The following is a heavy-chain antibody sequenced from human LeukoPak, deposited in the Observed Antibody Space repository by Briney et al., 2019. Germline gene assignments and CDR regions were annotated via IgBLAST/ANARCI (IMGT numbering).Heavy chain of an antibody. CDR1: GYTFTSYG. Sequence: GASVKVSCTASGYTFTSYGISWVRQAPGQGLEWMGWISAYNGNTNYAQKLQSRVTMTTDTSTSTAYMELRSLRSDDTAVYYCARDDDSSGYDPAGAFDIWGQGTMVTVSS. CDR2: ISAYNGNT. V-gene: IGHV1-18*01. CDR3: ARDDDSSGYDPAGAFDI. D-gene: IGHD3-22*01. J-gene: IGHJ3*02.